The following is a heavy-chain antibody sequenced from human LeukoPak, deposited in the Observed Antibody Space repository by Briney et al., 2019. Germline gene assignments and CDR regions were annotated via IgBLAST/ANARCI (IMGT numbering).Heavy chain of an antibody. D-gene: IGHD6-13*01. J-gene: IGHJ4*02. V-gene: IGHV3-23*01. CDR2: ISGSGGST. CDR3: ARSRGEGSSWIDY. CDR1: GFTFSSYA. Sequence: GGSLRLSCAASGFTFSSYAMSWVRQAPGKGLEWVSAISGSGGSTYYADSVKGRFTISRDNSKNTLYLQMNSLRAEDTAVYYCARSRGEGSSWIDYWGQGTLVTVSS.